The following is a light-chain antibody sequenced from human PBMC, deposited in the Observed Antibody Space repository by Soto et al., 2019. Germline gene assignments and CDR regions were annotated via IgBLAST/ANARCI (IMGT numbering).Light chain of an antibody. CDR3: QQSYSTTWT. CDR2: AAS. V-gene: IGKV1-39*01. CDR1: QGISTY. Sequence: LQIAQSPSPLAASVGDRITITFRASQGISTYLNCYQQKPGKAPKLLIYAASSLQSGVPSRFSGSGSETDFTLTISSLQPEDFATYSCQQSYSTTWTFGQGTKVDI. J-gene: IGKJ1*01.